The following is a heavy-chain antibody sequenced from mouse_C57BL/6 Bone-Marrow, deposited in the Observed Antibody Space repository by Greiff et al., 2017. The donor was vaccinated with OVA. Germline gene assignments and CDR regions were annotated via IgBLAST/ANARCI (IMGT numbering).Heavy chain of an antibody. V-gene: IGHV14-4*01. CDR1: GFNIKDDY. CDR3: TTGVVHFDY. D-gene: IGHD1-1*01. Sequence: VQLQQSGAELVRPGASVKLSCTASGFNIKDDYMHWVKQRPEQGLEWIGWIDPENGDTEYASKFQGKATITVDTSSNTAYLQLSSLTSEDTAVYYCTTGVVHFDYWGQGTTLTVSS. J-gene: IGHJ2*01. CDR2: IDPENGDT.